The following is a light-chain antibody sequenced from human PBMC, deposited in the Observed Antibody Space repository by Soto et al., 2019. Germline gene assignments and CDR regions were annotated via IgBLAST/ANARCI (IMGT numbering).Light chain of an antibody. Sequence: SVLTQPPSASGTPGQRVPISCSGSSSNIGSNTVSWYQKLPGTAPKLLVYDNDERPSGVPARFFGSKSGTSASLAISGLQSEDEADYYCISYTGSSTSYVFGSGTKVTVL. CDR3: ISYTGSSTSYV. V-gene: IGLV1-44*01. J-gene: IGLJ1*01. CDR2: DND. CDR1: SSNIGSNT.